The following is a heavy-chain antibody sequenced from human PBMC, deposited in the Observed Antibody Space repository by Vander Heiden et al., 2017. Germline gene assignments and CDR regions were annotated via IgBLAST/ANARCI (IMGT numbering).Heavy chain of an antibody. Sequence: EVQLVESGGGLVQPGRSLRLSCTASGFTFGDYAMSWFRQAPGKGLEWVVFIRSKAYGGTTEYAASVKGRFTISRDDSKSIAYLQMNSLKTEDTAVYYCTRVDGEVYYYYYGMDVWGQGTTVTVSS. CDR2: IRSKAYGGTT. D-gene: IGHD3-10*01. J-gene: IGHJ6*02. CDR1: GFTFGDYA. V-gene: IGHV3-49*03. CDR3: TRVDGEVYYYYYGMDV.